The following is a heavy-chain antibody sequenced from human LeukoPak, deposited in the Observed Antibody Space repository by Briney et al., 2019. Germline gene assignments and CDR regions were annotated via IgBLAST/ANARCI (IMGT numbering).Heavy chain of an antibody. CDR1: GYTFTSYG. V-gene: IGHV1-18*01. J-gene: IGHJ6*03. Sequence: ASVTVSCKASGYTFTSYGISWVRQAPGQGLEWMGWISAYNGNTKYAQKLQGRVTMTTDTSTSTAYMELRSLRSDDTAVYYCARGSGYYDFWSCYFPVYYYYYMDVWGKGTTVTVSS. CDR3: ARGSGYYDFWSCYFPVYYYYYMDV. CDR2: ISAYNGNT. D-gene: IGHD3-3*01.